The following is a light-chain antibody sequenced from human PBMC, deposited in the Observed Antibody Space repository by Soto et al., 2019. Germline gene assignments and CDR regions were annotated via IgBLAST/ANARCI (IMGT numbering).Light chain of an antibody. J-gene: IGLJ1*01. CDR1: SSNIGAGYD. Sequence: QSVLTQPPSVSGAPGQRVTISCTGSSSNIGAGYDVHWYQQLPRTAPKLLIYGNSNRPSGVPERFSGSKSGTSASLAITGLQAEDEADYYCQSYDNSLTGNYVFGTGTKGTVL. CDR3: QSYDNSLTGNYV. CDR2: GNS. V-gene: IGLV1-40*01.